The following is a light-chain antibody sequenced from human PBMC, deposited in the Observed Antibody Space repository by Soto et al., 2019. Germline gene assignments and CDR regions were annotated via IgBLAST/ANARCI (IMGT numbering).Light chain of an antibody. J-gene: IGLJ1*01. CDR1: SSDVGAYDY. CDR3: CSYGGTFYV. CDR2: DVS. Sequence: QSALTQPPSASGSPGQSVTISCTGTSSDVGAYDYVSWFQQHPGKAPKLMIYDVSERPSGVPDRFSGSKSGNTASLTISGLQAEDEADYYCCSYGGTFYVFGTGTKLTVL. V-gene: IGLV2-8*01.